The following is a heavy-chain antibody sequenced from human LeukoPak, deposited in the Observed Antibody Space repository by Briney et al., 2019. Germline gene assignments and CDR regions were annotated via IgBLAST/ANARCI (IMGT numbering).Heavy chain of an antibody. J-gene: IGHJ4*02. CDR1: GFTFSSYA. CDR2: ISGSGGST. Sequence: GGSLRLSCAASGFTFSSYAMSWVRQAPGKGLEWVSAISGSGGSTYYADSVKGRFTISRDNSKNTLYLQMNSLRAEDTAVYYCASLSAHYYDNSGYWGQGTLVTVSS. V-gene: IGHV3-23*01. CDR3: ASLSAHYYDNSGY. D-gene: IGHD3-22*01.